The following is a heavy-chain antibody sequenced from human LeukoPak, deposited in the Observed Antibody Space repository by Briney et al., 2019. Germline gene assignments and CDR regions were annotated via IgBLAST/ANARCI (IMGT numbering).Heavy chain of an antibody. V-gene: IGHV3-30*03. CDR1: GFTFSSYG. J-gene: IGHJ5*02. D-gene: IGHD6-13*01. CDR3: ARQTQQLTWFDP. CDR2: ISYDGSNK. Sequence: GRSLRLSCAASGFTFSSYGMHWVRQAPGKGLEWVAVISYDGSNKYYADSVKGRFTISRDNSKNTLYLQMNSLRAEDTAVYYCARQTQQLTWFDPWGQGTLVTVSS.